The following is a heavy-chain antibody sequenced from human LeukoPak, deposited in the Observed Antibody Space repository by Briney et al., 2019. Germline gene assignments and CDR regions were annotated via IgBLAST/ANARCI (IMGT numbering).Heavy chain of an antibody. CDR1: GFTFSSYA. Sequence: PGGSLRLSCAASGFTFSSYAMSWVRQAPGKGLGWVSAISGSGGSTYYADSVKGRFTISRDNSKNTLYLQMNSLRAEDTAVYYCAKDLTRPSWFDYWGQGTLVTVSS. V-gene: IGHV3-23*01. CDR2: ISGSGGST. CDR3: AKDLTRPSWFDY. J-gene: IGHJ4*02. D-gene: IGHD3-10*01.